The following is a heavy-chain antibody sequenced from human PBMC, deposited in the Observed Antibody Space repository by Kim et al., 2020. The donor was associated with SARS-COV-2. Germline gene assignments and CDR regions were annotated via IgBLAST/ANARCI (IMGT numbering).Heavy chain of an antibody. CDR3: GGGHYGL. CDR1: DYSVATNF. Sequence: GGSLRLSCAASDYSVATNFMTWVRQAPGKGLEWVSLVDNVGGTYYADFVKGRFTISRDISKNTLNLQMNSLRVDDTAAYYCGGGHYGLWGHGTPVTASS. D-gene: IGHD3-16*01. CDR2: VDNVGGT. V-gene: IGHV3-53*01. J-gene: IGHJ1*01.